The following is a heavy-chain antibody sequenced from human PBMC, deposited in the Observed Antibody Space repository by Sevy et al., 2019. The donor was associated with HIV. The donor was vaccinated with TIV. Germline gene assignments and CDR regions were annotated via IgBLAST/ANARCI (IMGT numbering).Heavy chain of an antibody. V-gene: IGHV3-21*01. J-gene: IGHJ4*02. CDR2: ISSSSSYI. Sequence: GGSLRLSCAASGFTFSSYSMDWVRQAPGKGLEWVSSISSSSSYIYYADSVKGRFTISRDNAKNSLYLQMNSLRAEDTAVYYFARDYYDSSGFFDYWGQGTLVTVSS. CDR3: ARDYYDSSGFFDY. D-gene: IGHD3-22*01. CDR1: GFTFSSYS.